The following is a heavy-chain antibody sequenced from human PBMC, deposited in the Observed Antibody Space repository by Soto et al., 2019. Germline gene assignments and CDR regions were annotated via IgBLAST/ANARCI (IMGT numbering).Heavy chain of an antibody. V-gene: IGHV3-48*01. CDR3: AGHPGRIAEIGWFDP. J-gene: IGHJ5*02. CDR1: GFTFSSYS. Sequence: EVQLVESGGGLVQPGGSLRLSCAASGFTFSSYSMNWVRQAPGKGLEWVSYMSSSSSTIYYADSVKGRFTNSRDNAKNSLYLQMTSLRAEDTAVYYCAGHPGRIAEIGWFDPWGQGTLVTASS. D-gene: IGHD6-13*01. CDR2: MSSSSSTI.